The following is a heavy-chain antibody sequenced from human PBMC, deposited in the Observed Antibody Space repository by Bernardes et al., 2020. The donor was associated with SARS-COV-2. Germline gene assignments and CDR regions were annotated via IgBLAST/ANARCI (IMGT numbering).Heavy chain of an antibody. CDR3: ARRGEGTAPYFDY. J-gene: IGHJ4*02. V-gene: IGHV4-39*01. CDR1: GGSISSGNYY. CDR2: IYYSGST. Sequence: SETLSLTCAVSGGSISSGNYYWGWIRQPPGKGLEWIGHIYYSGSTYYNSSLKSRVTLFVDTSKNQFSLKLSSVTAADTAVYYCARRGEGTAPYFDYWGQGTLVTVSS. D-gene: IGHD1-7*01.